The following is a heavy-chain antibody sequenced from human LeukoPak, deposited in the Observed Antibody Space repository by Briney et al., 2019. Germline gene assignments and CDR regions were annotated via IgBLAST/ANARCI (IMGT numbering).Heavy chain of an antibody. CDR2: ITGGGDGT. V-gene: IGHV3-23*01. D-gene: IGHD3-22*01. CDR1: GFIFSSYA. CDR3: AKDRDHSGYNPEGFDY. J-gene: IGHJ4*02. Sequence: GGSLRLSCAASGFIFSSYAMSWVRQAPGKGLEWVSGITGGGDGTYYADSVKGRFTFSRDNSKNTLYLQMNSLRAEDTAVYYCAKDRDHSGYNPEGFDYWGQGTLVTVSS.